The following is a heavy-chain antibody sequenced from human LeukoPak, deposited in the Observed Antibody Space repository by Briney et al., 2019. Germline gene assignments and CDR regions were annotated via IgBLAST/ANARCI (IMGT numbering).Heavy chain of an antibody. V-gene: IGHV4-59*01. CDR2: IYYSGST. Sequence: SETLSLTCTVSGGSLSTYYWSWIRQPPGKGLEWIGYIYYSGSTNYNPSLKSRVTISVDTSKNQFSLKLSSVTAADTAVYYCARGSIYRWLVYFFDYWGRGTLVTVSS. J-gene: IGHJ4*02. CDR1: GGSLSTYY. CDR3: ARGSIYRWLVYFFDY. D-gene: IGHD6-19*01.